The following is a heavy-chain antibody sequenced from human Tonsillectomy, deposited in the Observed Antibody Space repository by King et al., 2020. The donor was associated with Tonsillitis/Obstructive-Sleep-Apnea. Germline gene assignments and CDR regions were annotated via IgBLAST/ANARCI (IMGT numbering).Heavy chain of an antibody. CDR3: ARGPLITMIVVVTYTWFDP. V-gene: IGHV4-34*01. Sequence: VQLQQWGAGLLKPSETLSLTCAVYGGSFSGYYWSWIRQPPGKGLEWIGEINHSGSTNYNPSLKSRVTISVDTSKNQFSLKLSSVTAADTAVSYCARGPLITMIVVVTYTWFDPWGQGTLVTVSS. CDR2: INHSGST. CDR1: GGSFSGYY. D-gene: IGHD3-22*01. J-gene: IGHJ5*02.